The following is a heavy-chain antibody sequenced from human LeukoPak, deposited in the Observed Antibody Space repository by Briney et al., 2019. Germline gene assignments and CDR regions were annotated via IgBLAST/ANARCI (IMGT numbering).Heavy chain of an antibody. V-gene: IGHV4-59*01. J-gene: IGHJ3*02. CDR3: ARDRRYDFWSGYSDAFDI. D-gene: IGHD3-3*01. Sequence: SETLSLTCTVSGGSIGSYYWSWIRQPPGKGLEWIGYIYYSGSTNYNPSLKSRVTISVDTSKNQFSLKLSSVTAADTAVYYCARDRRYDFWSGYSDAFDIWGQGTMVTVSS. CDR1: GGSIGSYY. CDR2: IYYSGST.